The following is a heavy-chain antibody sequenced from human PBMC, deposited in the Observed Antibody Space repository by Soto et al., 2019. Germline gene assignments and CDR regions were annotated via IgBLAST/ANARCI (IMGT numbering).Heavy chain of an antibody. Sequence: EVQLVESGGGLVKPGGSLRLSCAAPGFTLSSYTMNWVRQAPGKGLEWVSSISSTGTYIYYADSVKGRFTISRDNAKNSLYLQSNSLRAEDTAVYYCARSLRFLEWFGYGMDVWGQGTTVTVSS. V-gene: IGHV3-21*01. J-gene: IGHJ6*02. D-gene: IGHD3-3*01. CDR2: ISSTGTYI. CDR3: ARSLRFLEWFGYGMDV. CDR1: GFTLSSYT.